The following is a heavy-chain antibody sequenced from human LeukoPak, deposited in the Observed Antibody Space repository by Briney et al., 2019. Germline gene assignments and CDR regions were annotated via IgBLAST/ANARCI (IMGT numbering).Heavy chain of an antibody. D-gene: IGHD2-2*02. CDR1: GGSFSGYY. CDR2: INHGGRT. V-gene: IGHV4-34*01. Sequence: SETLSLTCVVSGGSFSGYYWSWIRQPPGKGLEWIGEINHGGRTNYSPYLKSRVTISVDTSKNQFSLNLSSVTAADTAVYYCARGLELGYCSGASCYIWFDPWGHGTLVTVSS. J-gene: IGHJ5*02. CDR3: ARGLELGYCSGASCYIWFDP.